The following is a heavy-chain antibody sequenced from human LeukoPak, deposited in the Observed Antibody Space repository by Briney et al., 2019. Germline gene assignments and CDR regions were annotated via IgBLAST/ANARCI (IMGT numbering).Heavy chain of an antibody. J-gene: IGHJ2*01. Sequence: SGGSLRLSCVASGFTFSQYAMNWVRQAPGKGPEWVSVASRSADSTYYADSVKGRFTISRDSPKNTLSLQMDSLRAEDTAMYYCAKSRHCSGGSCYLWGSFDLWGRGTLVTVSS. CDR2: ASRSADST. CDR1: GFTFSQYA. D-gene: IGHD2-15*01. V-gene: IGHV3-23*01. CDR3: AKSRHCSGGSCYLWGSFDL.